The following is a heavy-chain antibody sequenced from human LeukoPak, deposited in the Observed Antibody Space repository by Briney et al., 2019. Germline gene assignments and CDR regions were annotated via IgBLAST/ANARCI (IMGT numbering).Heavy chain of an antibody. Sequence: GRALRLSCAASGFTFSSYGMHWVRQAPGKGLGWVALICDDGSNKSYDEYVKGRFTISRDNSKNTLYLQINSMRAEDKAVYYCARDPGYSSNWYFDYWGQGTLVTVSS. J-gene: IGHJ4*02. D-gene: IGHD6-13*01. CDR2: ICDDGSNK. CDR1: GFTFSSYG. CDR3: ARDPGYSSNWYFDY. V-gene: IGHV3-33*01.